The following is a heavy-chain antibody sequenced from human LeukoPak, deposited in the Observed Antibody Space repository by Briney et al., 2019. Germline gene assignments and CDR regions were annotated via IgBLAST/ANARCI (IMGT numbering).Heavy chain of an antibody. CDR3: ARDAWWGYYDL. D-gene: IGHD2-15*01. CDR2: IDKHGNGK. J-gene: IGHJ4*02. V-gene: IGHV3-7*01. Sequence: GGSLRLSCVASGFTFSTSWVTWVRQVPGTGLEWVANIDKHGNGKYYVDSVKGRFAISRDYASNSVFLQMDSLRAEDTSVYYCARDAWWGYYDLWGQGTPVTVSS. CDR1: GFTFSTSW.